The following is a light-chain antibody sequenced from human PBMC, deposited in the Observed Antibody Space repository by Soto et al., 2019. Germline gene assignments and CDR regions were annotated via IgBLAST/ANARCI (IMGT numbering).Light chain of an antibody. CDR2: GAS. CDR1: QSVSSN. CDR3: QQYNNWLPMWT. J-gene: IGKJ1*01. Sequence: VSTQWPGGLLLSPGERAKLACRAIQSVSSNLAWYQQKPGQAPRLLIYGASTRATGIPARFSGSGSGTEFTLTISSLQSEDFAVYYCQQYNNWLPMWTFGQRTMVDIK. V-gene: IGKV3-15*01.